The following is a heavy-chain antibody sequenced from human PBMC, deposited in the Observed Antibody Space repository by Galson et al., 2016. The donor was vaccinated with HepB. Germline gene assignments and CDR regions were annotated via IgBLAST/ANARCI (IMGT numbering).Heavy chain of an antibody. J-gene: IGHJ4*02. D-gene: IGHD6-19*01. CDR3: ARQYVAAYHFDY. Sequence: ETLSLTCTVSGGSISSSSYYWGWIRQPPGKGLEWIGSIFHSGSTFYSPSLWIRVTMPTDTSKSQFSLQLNSVTAADTAVYYCARQYVAAYHFDYWGQGIPVTVAS. CDR2: IFHSGST. CDR1: GGSISSSSYY. V-gene: IGHV4-39*01.